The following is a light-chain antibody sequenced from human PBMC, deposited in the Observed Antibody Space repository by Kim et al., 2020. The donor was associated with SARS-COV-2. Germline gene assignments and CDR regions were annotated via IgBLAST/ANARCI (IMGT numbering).Light chain of an antibody. CDR3: SSYTSSSTLHV. CDR2: DVS. V-gene: IGLV2-14*03. CDR1: SSDVGGYND. Sequence: SITNACTGTSSDVGGYNDVSWYQQHPGKAPKLMIYDVSNRPAGVSNRFSGSKSGNTASLTISGLQAEDEADYYCSSYTSSSTLHVFGTGTKVTVL. J-gene: IGLJ1*01.